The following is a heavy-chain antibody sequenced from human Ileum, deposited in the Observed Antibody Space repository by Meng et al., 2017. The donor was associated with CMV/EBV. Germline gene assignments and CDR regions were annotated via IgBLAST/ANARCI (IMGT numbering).Heavy chain of an antibody. J-gene: IGHJ4*02. CDR2: IPSDGTYD. Sequence: GESLKISCAASGLTFINHGMHWVRQAPGKGLEWVAFIPSDGTYDFYADSVKGRFTISRDNSKSTVYLQMTSLRTEDTVVYYCAKDKGLRFLEWLAYWGRGTLVTVSS. CDR1: GLTFINHG. CDR3: AKDKGLRFLEWLAY. V-gene: IGHV3-30*02. D-gene: IGHD3-3*01.